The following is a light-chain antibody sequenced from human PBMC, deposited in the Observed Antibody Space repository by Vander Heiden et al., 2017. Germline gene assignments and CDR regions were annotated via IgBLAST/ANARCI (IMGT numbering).Light chain of an antibody. CDR3: QAWDRSTALYV. V-gene: IGLV3-1*01. Sequence: SYELTQPPSVSVSPGQTASITCSGDKLGDKYACWYQQKPGQSPVLVIYQDSKRCAGIPERFSGSNSGNTATLTIIGTQEMDEADYYCQAWDRSTALYVFGTGTKVTVL. CDR1: KLGDKY. CDR2: QDS. J-gene: IGLJ1*01.